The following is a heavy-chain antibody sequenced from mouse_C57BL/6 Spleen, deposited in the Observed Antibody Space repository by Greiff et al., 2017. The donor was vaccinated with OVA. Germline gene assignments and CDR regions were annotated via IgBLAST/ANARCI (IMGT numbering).Heavy chain of an antibody. CDR1: GYTFTGYW. V-gene: IGHV1-9*01. Sequence: VQLVESGAELMKPGASVKLSCKATGYTFTGYWIEWVKQRPGHGLEWIGEILPGSGRTNYNEKFKGKATFTADTSSNTAYMQLSSLTTEDSAIDYCERERNGHLFAYWGQGTLVTVSA. D-gene: IGHD1-1*02. CDR2: ILPGSGRT. CDR3: ERERNGHLFAY. J-gene: IGHJ3*01.